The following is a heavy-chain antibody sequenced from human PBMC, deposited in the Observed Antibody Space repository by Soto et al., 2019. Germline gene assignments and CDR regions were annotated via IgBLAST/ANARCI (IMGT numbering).Heavy chain of an antibody. J-gene: IGHJ4*02. CDR2: VDTGNGNT. Sequence: QVQLLQSGAEVKEPGASVKVSCKASGYTFTSHAMHWLRQAPGQSLEWMGWVDTGNGNTKYSQKFQARLIITRDTYAKTVGLELSSLTSEDTAVYYCARDPKWDPRGVEAQQDDYFDYWGQGTLVTVSS. CDR1: GYTFTSHA. V-gene: IGHV1-3*04. CDR3: ARDPKWDPRGVEAQQDDYFDY. D-gene: IGHD1-26*01.